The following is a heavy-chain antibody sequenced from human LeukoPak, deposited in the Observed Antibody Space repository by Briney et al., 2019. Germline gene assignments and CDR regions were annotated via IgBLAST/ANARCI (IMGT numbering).Heavy chain of an antibody. J-gene: IGHJ4*02. CDR1: GGSISSYY. D-gene: IGHD1-1*01. CDR2: IYISGST. Sequence: PSETLSLTCTVSGGSISSYYWGWLRQPAGKGLGWIGRIYISGSTNYNPSLKSRVTMSVDTSKNQFSLKLSSVTAADTAVYYCARDRGTWNDDGFDYWGQGTLVTVSS. V-gene: IGHV4-4*07. CDR3: ARDRGTWNDDGFDY.